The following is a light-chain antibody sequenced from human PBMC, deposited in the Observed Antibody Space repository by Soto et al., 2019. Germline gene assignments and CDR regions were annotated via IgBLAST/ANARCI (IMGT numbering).Light chain of an antibody. Sequence: QSALTQPASVSGAPGQSITISCTGTSSDVGDYKYVSWYQKHPGKAPKALIYDVSNRPSDVSLRFSGSKSGTTAFLTISGLQAEDEADYYCSSFISSSTIVFGSGTKLTVL. CDR1: SSDVGDYKY. V-gene: IGLV2-14*03. J-gene: IGLJ1*01. CDR3: SSFISSSTIV. CDR2: DVS.